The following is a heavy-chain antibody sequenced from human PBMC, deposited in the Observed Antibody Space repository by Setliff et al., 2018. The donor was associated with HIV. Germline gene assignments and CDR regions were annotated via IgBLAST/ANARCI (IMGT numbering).Heavy chain of an antibody. Sequence: PSETLSLTCNVSGGSISSYYWSWIRQPPGKGLEYIGYIYSNGGTNYNPSLKSRVTISIDTSKNQFSLRLRSVTAADTAVYFCARERPQSHFFDYWGQGTLVTVSS. V-gene: IGHV4-59*01. CDR3: ARERPQSHFFDY. J-gene: IGHJ4*02. CDR1: GGSISSYY. D-gene: IGHD6-19*01. CDR2: IYSNGGT.